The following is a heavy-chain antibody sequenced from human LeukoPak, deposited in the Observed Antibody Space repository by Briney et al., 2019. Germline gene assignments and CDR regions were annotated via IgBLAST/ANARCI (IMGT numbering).Heavy chain of an antibody. Sequence: PSETLSLTCTVSGGSISSSSYYWGWIRQPPGKGLEWIGSIYYSGSTYYNPSLKSRVTISVDTSKNQFSLKLSSVTAADTAVYYCARASNYYDSSGYPSFDYWGQGTLVTVPS. CDR1: GGSISSSSYY. J-gene: IGHJ4*02. CDR2: IYYSGST. V-gene: IGHV4-39*01. CDR3: ARASNYYDSSGYPSFDY. D-gene: IGHD3-22*01.